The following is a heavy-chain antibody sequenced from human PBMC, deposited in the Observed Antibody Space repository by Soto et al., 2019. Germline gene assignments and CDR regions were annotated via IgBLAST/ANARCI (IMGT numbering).Heavy chain of an antibody. CDR1: GFTFSSYS. Sequence: PGGSLRLSCAASGFTFSSYSMNWVRQAPGKGLEWVSYISSSSTIYYADSVKGRFTISRDNAKNSLYLQMNSLRDEDTAVYYCASYSSSARWGQGTLVNVSS. CDR3: ASYSSSAR. J-gene: IGHJ4*02. V-gene: IGHV3-48*02. D-gene: IGHD6-13*01. CDR2: ISSSSTI.